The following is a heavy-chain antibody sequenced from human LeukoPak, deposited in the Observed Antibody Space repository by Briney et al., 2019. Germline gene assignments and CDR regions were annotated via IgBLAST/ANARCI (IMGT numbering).Heavy chain of an antibody. Sequence: GRSLRLSCAASGFTFSSYGMHWVRQAPGKGLEWVAVIWYDGSNKYYADSVKGRFTISRDNSKNTLYLQMNSLRAEDTAVYYCAKDRLYGDSDYWGQGTLVTVSP. CDR2: IWYDGSNK. CDR1: GFTFSSYG. D-gene: IGHD4-17*01. J-gene: IGHJ4*02. V-gene: IGHV3-33*06. CDR3: AKDRLYGDSDY.